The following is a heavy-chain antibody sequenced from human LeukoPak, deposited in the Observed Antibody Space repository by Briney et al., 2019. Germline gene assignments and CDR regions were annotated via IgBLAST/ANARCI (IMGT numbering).Heavy chain of an antibody. Sequence: GGSLRLSCATSGFTFSSYAMSWVRQAPGKGLEWVSAISGSGNSIYYADSVKGRFTISRDSSKNTLYLQMNSLRAEDTAVYHCARSTYYYDSSGYYGPRGFDYWGQGTLVTVSS. CDR2: ISGSGNSI. CDR3: ARSTYYYDSSGYYGPRGFDY. CDR1: GFTFSSYA. D-gene: IGHD3-22*01. J-gene: IGHJ4*02. V-gene: IGHV3-23*01.